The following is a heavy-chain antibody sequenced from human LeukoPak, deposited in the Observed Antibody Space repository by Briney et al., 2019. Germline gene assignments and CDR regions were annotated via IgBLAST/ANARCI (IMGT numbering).Heavy chain of an antibody. CDR2: ISYDGSNK. D-gene: IGHD4-11*01. V-gene: IGHV3-30*03. J-gene: IGHJ4*02. CDR3: ARWGNDYSQFDS. CDR1: GFTFSSYG. Sequence: GGSLRLSCAASGFTFSSYGMHWVRQAPSKGLEWVAVISYDGSNKYYADSVKGRFTIPRDNSKNTLFLQMNSLRTEDTAVYFCARWGNDYSQFDSWGQGTLVTVS.